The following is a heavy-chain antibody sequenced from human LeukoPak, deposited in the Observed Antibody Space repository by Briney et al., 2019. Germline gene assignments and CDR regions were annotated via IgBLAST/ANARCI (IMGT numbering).Heavy chain of an antibody. D-gene: IGHD5-18*01. V-gene: IGHV1-18*01. Sequence: ASVKVSCKASGYTFTSYGISWVRQAPGQGLEWMGWISAYNGNTNYAQKPQGRVTMTTDTSTSTAYMELRSLRSDDTAVYYCARNRNVDTAMVPDYWGQRTLVTVSS. CDR1: GYTFTSYG. CDR3: ARNRNVDTAMVPDY. J-gene: IGHJ4*02. CDR2: ISAYNGNT.